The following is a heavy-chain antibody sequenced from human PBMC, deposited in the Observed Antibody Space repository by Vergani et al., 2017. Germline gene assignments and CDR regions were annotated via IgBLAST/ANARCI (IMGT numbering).Heavy chain of an antibody. Sequence: QLQLQESGPGLVKPSETLSLTCTVSGGSISSSSYYWGWLRHPPGKGLDWIGSIYYSGGTYYNPSLKSRVTISVDTSKNQCSLKLSSVTAADTAVYYCARQYYYDSSGYYGAFDIWGQGTMVTVSS. CDR1: GGSISSSSYY. D-gene: IGHD3-22*01. CDR3: ARQYYYDSSGYYGAFDI. CDR2: IYYSGGT. J-gene: IGHJ3*02. V-gene: IGHV4-39*01.